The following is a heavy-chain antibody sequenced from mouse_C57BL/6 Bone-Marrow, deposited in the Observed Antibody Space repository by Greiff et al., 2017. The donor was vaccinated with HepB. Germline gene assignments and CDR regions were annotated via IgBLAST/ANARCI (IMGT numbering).Heavy chain of an antibody. D-gene: IGHD1-1*01. V-gene: IGHV5-16*01. CDR1: GFTFSDYY. Sequence: EVMLVESEGGLVQPGSSMKLSCTASGFTFSDYYMAWVRQVPEKGLEWVANINYDGSSTYYLDSLKSRFIISRDNAKNILYLQMSSLKSEDTATYYCAREIYYYGSSLWYFDVWGTGTTVTVSS. J-gene: IGHJ1*03. CDR2: INYDGSST. CDR3: AREIYYYGSSLWYFDV.